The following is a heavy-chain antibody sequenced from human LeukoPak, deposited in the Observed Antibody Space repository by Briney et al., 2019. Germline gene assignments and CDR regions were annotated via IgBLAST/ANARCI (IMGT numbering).Heavy chain of an antibody. Sequence: SETLSLTCSVSTDSISSGNYFWGWIRQPPGKGLEWIGSIYYSGNTYCNPSLKSRVTISLDTSKNQFSLKVSSVSAADTAVYYCARRNRWELLDFWGQGTLVTVSS. CDR3: ARRNRWELLDF. CDR2: IYYSGNT. V-gene: IGHV4-39*01. J-gene: IGHJ4*02. CDR1: TDSISSGNYF. D-gene: IGHD1-26*01.